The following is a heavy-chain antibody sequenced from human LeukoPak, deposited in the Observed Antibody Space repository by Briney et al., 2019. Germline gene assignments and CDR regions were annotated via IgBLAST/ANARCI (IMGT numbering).Heavy chain of an antibody. V-gene: IGHV3-64D*06. J-gene: IGHJ5*02. CDR2: ISNTGRDT. CDR3: MKRDSTGP. D-gene: IGHD2-8*02. Sequence: GGPLRLSCSASGFNFGTYAMHWVRQAPGKGLEYVSAISNTGRDTYYAGSVKARFIISRDNSKNTLYLQMSSLRAEDTAVYYCMKRDSTGPWGQGVLVTVSS. CDR1: GFNFGTYA.